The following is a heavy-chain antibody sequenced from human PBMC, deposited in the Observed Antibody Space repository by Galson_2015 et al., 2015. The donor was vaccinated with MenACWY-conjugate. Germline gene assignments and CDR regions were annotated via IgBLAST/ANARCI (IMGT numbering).Heavy chain of an antibody. CDR2: IYYSGST. J-gene: IGHJ2*01. CDR3: ARQYYYDSSGYYSRPGWYFDL. V-gene: IGHV4-59*08. D-gene: IGHD3-22*01. CDR1: GGSISSYY. Sequence: LTCTVSGGSISSYYWSWIRQPPGKGLEWIGYIYYSGSTNYNPSLKSRVTISVDTSKNQFSLKLSSVTAADTAVYYCARQYYYDSSGYYSRPGWYFDLWGRGTLVTVSS.